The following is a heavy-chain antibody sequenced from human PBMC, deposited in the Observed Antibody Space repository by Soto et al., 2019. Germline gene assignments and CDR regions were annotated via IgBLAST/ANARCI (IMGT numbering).Heavy chain of an antibody. CDR3: AHSARYYDILTGQYFPRNFDY. CDR1: GFSLRTSGVG. V-gene: IGHV2-5*01. Sequence: QITLKESGPTLVKPTQTLTLTCTFSGFSLRTSGVGVGWIRQPPGKALEWLGLIYWHDDKRYSPALQNRRTITRDTTKNQVVLTMTNMDPVDTATYYCAHSARYYDILTGQYFPRNFDYWRQGTLVTVSS. J-gene: IGHJ4*02. CDR2: IYWHDDK. D-gene: IGHD3-9*01.